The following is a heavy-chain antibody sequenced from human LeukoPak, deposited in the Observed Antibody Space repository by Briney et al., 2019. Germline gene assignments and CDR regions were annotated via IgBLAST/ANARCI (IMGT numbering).Heavy chain of an antibody. Sequence: SETLSLTCTVSGGSISSYYWSWIRQPPGKGLEWIGYIYYGGSTNYNPSLKSRVTISVDTSKNQFSLKLSSVTAADTAVYYCARQGYSNYYGMDVWGQGTTVTVSS. D-gene: IGHD4-11*01. J-gene: IGHJ6*02. CDR3: ARQGYSNYYGMDV. V-gene: IGHV4-59*08. CDR1: GGSISSYY. CDR2: IYYGGST.